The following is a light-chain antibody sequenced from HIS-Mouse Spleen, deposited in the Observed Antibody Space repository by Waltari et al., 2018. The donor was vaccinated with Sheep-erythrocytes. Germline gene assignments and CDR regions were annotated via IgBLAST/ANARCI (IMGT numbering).Light chain of an antibody. CDR1: QSVSSY. CDR2: DAS. J-gene: IGKJ2*01. Sequence: EIVLTQSPATLSLSPGARATLSCRASQSVSSYLAWYQQKPGQAPRLLIYDASNRATGIPARFSGSGSGTDFTLTISSLETEDFAVYYCQQRSNWYTFGQGTKLEIK. V-gene: IGKV3-11*01. CDR3: QQRSNWYT.